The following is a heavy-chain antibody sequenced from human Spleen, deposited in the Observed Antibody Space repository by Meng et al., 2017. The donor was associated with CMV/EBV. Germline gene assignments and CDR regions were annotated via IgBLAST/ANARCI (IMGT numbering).Heavy chain of an antibody. D-gene: IGHD3-22*01. J-gene: IGHJ1*01. CDR3: ATSCAGSVTYYRDYHQ. CDR2: VKTEATGGTA. Sequence: TFSDAWMSWVRQAPGKGLEWIGRVKTEATGGTADYVAAVRGRFTVSRDDSKNTVYLQMNSLTSEDTGMYYCATSCAGSVTYYRDYHQWGQGTLVTVSS. CDR1: TFSDAW. V-gene: IGHV3-15*01.